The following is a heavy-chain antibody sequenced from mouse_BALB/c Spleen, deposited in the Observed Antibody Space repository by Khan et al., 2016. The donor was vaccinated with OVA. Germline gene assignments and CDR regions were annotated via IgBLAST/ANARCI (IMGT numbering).Heavy chain of an antibody. J-gene: IGHJ2*01. V-gene: IGHV1-4*01. CDR2: INPSNGYT. CDR3: VRIPTPPCYVDY. Sequence: VQLQESGAELARPGASVKMSCKASGYTFTNYTMHWVKQRPGQGLEWVGYINPSNGYTNYNQNFNDKATFSTDRSSSTAYMQLSSLSSDDSAVYYCVRIPTPPCYVDYWGQGTTLTVSA. CDR1: GYTFTNYT.